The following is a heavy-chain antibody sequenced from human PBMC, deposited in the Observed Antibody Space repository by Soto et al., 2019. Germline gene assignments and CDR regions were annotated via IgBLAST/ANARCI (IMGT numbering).Heavy chain of an antibody. CDR3: AHRVLRTVFGLVTTTVIYFDF. CDR1: GFSLTTSGVG. J-gene: IGHJ4*02. Sequence: QITLNESGPTQVKPRQTLTLTCTFSGFSLTTSGVGVGWIRQSPGKAPEWLALIYWDDDKRYSPSLKSRLTSTKDHSKNQVVLTMADLDPADTATYYCAHRVLRTVFGLVTTTVIYFDFWGQGTPVAVSS. D-gene: IGHD3-3*01. CDR2: IYWDDDK. V-gene: IGHV2-5*02.